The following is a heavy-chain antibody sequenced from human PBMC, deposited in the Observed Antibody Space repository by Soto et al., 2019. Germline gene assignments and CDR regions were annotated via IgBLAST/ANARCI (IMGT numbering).Heavy chain of an antibody. D-gene: IGHD5-18*01. CDR3: ARLDTAMATTVYYYSGMDV. Sequence: GASVKVSCKASGGTFSSYAISWVRQAPGQGLEWMGGIIPIFGTANYAQKFQGRVTITADKSTSTAYMELSSLRSEDTAVYYCARLDTAMATTVYYYSGMDVWGQGTTVTAP. CDR2: IIPIFGTA. J-gene: IGHJ6*02. V-gene: IGHV1-69*06. CDR1: GGTFSSYA.